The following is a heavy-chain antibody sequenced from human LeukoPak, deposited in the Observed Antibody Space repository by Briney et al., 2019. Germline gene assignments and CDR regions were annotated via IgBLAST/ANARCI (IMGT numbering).Heavy chain of an antibody. J-gene: IGHJ6*02. Sequence: PSEALSLTCTVSGVSITGYYWGWIRQPPGKGLEWIGYVYHSGSTNYNPSLKSRVTILVDTSKNQFSLKLSSVTAADTAVYYCTRVAQTPYGMDVWGQGTTVTVSS. CDR1: GVSITGYY. CDR3: TRVAQTPYGMDV. V-gene: IGHV4-59*01. CDR2: VYHSGST.